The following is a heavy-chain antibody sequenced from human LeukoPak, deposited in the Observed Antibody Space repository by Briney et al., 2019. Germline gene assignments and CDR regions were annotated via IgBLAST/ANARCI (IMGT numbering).Heavy chain of an antibody. CDR2: IIPIFATA. Sequence: GASVKVSCKASGGTFSNLGISWVRQAPGHGLEWMGGIIPIFATANYAQKFQGRVTITADDSTSTAYMELSSLRSDDTAFYYCTRGEYYVVEVTATTWTLFDYWGQGTLVTVSS. CDR3: TRGEYYVVEVTATTWTLFDY. J-gene: IGHJ4*02. CDR1: GGTFSNLG. V-gene: IGHV1-69*13. D-gene: IGHD2-15*01.